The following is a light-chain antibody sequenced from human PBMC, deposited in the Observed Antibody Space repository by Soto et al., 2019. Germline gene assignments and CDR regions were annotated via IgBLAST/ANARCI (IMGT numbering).Light chain of an antibody. CDR1: QIIGSS. J-gene: IGKJ2*01. V-gene: IGKV1-5*01. Sequence: DIQMTQSPSTLSASVGDRVTITCRASQIIGSSLAWYQQKPGKAPKLLIYDASTLQSGVPSRFSGSKSGTEFTLTISSLQPDDSATYYCQQYYSYPYTFGQGTKLEIK. CDR2: DAS. CDR3: QQYYSYPYT.